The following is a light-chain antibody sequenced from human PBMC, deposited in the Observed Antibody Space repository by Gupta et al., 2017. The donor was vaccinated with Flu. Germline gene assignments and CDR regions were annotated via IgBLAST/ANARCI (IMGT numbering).Light chain of an antibody. J-gene: IGKJ4*01. Sequence: IXXTQSPXSLSLSXGERATLSCSASQFVSKNLAWYQQRSGQAPRLVIYEASLRATDVPPRFNGSGFGTEFTLSISSLRSEDSAIYYCQQHNNWPLDFGGGTRVEIK. CDR2: EAS. CDR1: QFVSKN. V-gene: IGKV3-15*01. CDR3: QQHNNWPLD.